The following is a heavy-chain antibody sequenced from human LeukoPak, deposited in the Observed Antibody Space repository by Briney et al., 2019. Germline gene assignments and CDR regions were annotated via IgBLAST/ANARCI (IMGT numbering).Heavy chain of an antibody. CDR1: GYTFTSYD. J-gene: IGHJ5*02. V-gene: IGHV1-8*01. CDR3: ASLRAEIGARRQVQNWFDP. D-gene: IGHD6-6*01. Sequence: GASVKVSCKASGYTFTSYDINWVRQATGQGLEWMGWMNPNSGNTGYAQKFQGRVTMTRNTSISTAYMELSSLRSEDTAVYYCASLRAEIGARRQVQNWFDPWGQGTLVTVSS. CDR2: MNPNSGNT.